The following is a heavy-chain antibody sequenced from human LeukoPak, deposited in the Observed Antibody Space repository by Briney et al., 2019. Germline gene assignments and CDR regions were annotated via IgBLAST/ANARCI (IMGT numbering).Heavy chain of an antibody. D-gene: IGHD1-26*01. V-gene: IGHV3-23*01. CDR2: MSGSGGST. J-gene: IGHJ6*03. Sequence: PGGSLRLSCAASGFTFSSYGMSWVRQAPGKGLEWVSGMSGSGGSTYYADSVKGRFTISRDNARNSLYLQMNSLTAEDTAVYYCARDPYSGAYGNTYYYYMDVWGKGTTVTISS. CDR3: ARDPYSGAYGNTYYYYMDV. CDR1: GFTFSSYG.